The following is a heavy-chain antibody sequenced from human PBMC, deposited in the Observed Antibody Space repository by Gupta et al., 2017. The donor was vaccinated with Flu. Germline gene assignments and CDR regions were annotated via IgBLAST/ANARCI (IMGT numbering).Heavy chain of an antibody. CDR2: INHSGST. CDR1: GYY. Sequence: GYYWSWIRQSPGKGLEWIGEINHSGSTNYNPSLKSRVTMSLDTSENQFYLKMTSVTAADTAVYYCAREGRVGATIAAFDMWGQGTMVTVSS. J-gene: IGHJ3*02. CDR3: AREGRVGATIAAFDM. V-gene: IGHV4-34*01. D-gene: IGHD1-26*01.